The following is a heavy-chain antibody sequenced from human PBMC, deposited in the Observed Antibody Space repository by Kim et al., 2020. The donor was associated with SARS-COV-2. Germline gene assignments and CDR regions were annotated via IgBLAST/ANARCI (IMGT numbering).Heavy chain of an antibody. D-gene: IGHD3-10*01. CDR2: INHSGST. CDR3: ASGTALAYYGSGRFDY. V-gene: IGHV4-34*01. J-gene: IGHJ4*01. Sequence: SETLSLTCAVYGGSFSGYYWSWIRQPPGKGLEWIGEINHSGSTNYNPSLKSRVTISVDTSKNQFSLKLSSVTAADTAVYYCASGTALAYYGSGRFDYWG. CDR1: GGSFSGYY.